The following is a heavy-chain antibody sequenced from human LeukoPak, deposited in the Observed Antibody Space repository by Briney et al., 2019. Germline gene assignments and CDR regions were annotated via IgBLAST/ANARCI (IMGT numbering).Heavy chain of an antibody. D-gene: IGHD3-22*01. J-gene: IGHJ6*02. CDR3: ARTLVVVMYYGMDV. CDR1: GFTFSSYA. V-gene: IGHV3-30-3*01. Sequence: GGSLRLSCAASGFTFSSYAMHWVRQAPGKGLEWVAVISYDGSNKYYADSVKGRFTISRDNSKNTLYLQMSSLRAEDTAVYYCARTLVVVMYYGMDVWGQGTTVTVSS. CDR2: ISYDGSNK.